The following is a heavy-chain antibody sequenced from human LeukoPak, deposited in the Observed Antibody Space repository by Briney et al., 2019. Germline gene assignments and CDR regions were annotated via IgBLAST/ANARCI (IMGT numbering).Heavy chain of an antibody. D-gene: IGHD1-26*01. Sequence: PGGSLRLSCAASGFTFSSYSMNWVRQAPGEGLEWVSYISSSSSTIYYADSVKGRFTISRDNAKNSLYLQMNSLRAEDTAVYYCAGKSGSYFNWGQGTLVTVSS. CDR2: ISSSSSTI. V-gene: IGHV3-48*01. CDR3: AGKSGSYFN. CDR1: GFTFSSYS. J-gene: IGHJ4*02.